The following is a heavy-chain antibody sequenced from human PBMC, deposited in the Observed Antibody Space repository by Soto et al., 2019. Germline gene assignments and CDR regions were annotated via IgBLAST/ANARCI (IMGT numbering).Heavy chain of an antibody. Sequence: SVKVSCKASGGTFSSYAISWVRQAPGQGLEWMGGIIPIFGTANYAQKFQGRVTITADESTSTAYMELSSLRSEDTAVYYCASESDIVVVVAARDYYYYYMDVWGKGTTVTVSS. J-gene: IGHJ6*03. CDR2: IIPIFGTA. CDR3: ASESDIVVVVAARDYYYYYMDV. V-gene: IGHV1-69*13. D-gene: IGHD2-15*01. CDR1: GGTFSSYA.